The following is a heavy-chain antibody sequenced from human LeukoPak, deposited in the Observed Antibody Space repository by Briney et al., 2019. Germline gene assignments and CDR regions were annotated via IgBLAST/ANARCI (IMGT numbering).Heavy chain of an antibody. CDR2: IYSGGST. J-gene: IGHJ3*02. V-gene: IGHV3-53*01. CDR1: GFTVSSNY. D-gene: IGHD3-16*01. Sequence: GGSLRLSCAASGFTVSSNYMSWVRQAPGKGLEWVSVIYSGGSTYYADSVKGRFTISRDNSKNTLYLQMNSLRAEDTAVYYCARRQWGSAMGAFDIWGQGTMVTVSS. CDR3: ARRQWGSAMGAFDI.